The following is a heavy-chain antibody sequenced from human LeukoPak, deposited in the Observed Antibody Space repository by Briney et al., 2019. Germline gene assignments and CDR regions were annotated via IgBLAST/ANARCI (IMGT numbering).Heavy chain of an antibody. CDR1: GGSISSSSYY. D-gene: IGHD3-10*01. J-gene: IGHJ5*02. CDR3: ARNYYGSGSYYP. V-gene: IGHV4-39*07. Sequence: SETLSLTCTVSGGSISSSSYYWGWIRQPPGKGLEWIGSIYYSGSTYYNPSLKSRVTISVDTSKNQFSLKLSSVTAADTAVYYCARNYYGSGSYYPWGQGTLVTVSS. CDR2: IYYSGST.